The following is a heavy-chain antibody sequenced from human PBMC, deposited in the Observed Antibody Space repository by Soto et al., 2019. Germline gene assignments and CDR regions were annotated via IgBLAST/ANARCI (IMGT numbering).Heavy chain of an antibody. CDR1: GYTLITYY. Sequence: ASVKVSCKASGYTLITYYMHWVRQAPGQGLEWMGILNPSSGGTIYAQRFQGRVTITRDTSTSTVYMELSSLRSEDTAVYYCARAERLGSGWPHDVFDIWGQGTMVTVSS. CDR3: ARAERLGSGWPHDVFDI. D-gene: IGHD6-19*01. J-gene: IGHJ3*02. CDR2: LNPSSGGT. V-gene: IGHV1-46*01.